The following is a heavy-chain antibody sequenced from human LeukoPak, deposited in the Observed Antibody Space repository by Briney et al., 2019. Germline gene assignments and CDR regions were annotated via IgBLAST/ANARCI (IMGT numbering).Heavy chain of an antibody. Sequence: KPSETLSLTCAVSGGSINSNSYYWGWIRQPPGKGLEWIGSIYYSGTTYYNPSLKSRVTISVDTSKNQFSLKLSSVTAADTAVYYCASYGLPLIAVAGWRDWGQGTLATVSS. CDR3: ASYGLPLIAVAGWRD. D-gene: IGHD6-19*01. J-gene: IGHJ4*02. CDR2: IYYSGTT. V-gene: IGHV4-39*01. CDR1: GGSINSNSYY.